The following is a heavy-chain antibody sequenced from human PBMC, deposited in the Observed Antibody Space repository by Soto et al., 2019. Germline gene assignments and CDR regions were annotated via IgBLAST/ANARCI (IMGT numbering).Heavy chain of an antibody. J-gene: IGHJ6*03. CDR2: IKQDGSEK. V-gene: IGHV3-7*01. D-gene: IGHD1-1*01. CDR1: GFTFSSYW. Sequence: GGSLRLSCAASGFTFSSYWMSWVRQAPGKGLEWVANIKQDGSEKYYVPSVKGLFTFTRDNAKNSLYLQMNSLRAEDTAVYYCASAPWFLELEPRGTYYYYYYMDVWGKGTTVTVSS. CDR3: ASAPWFLELEPRGTYYYYYYMDV.